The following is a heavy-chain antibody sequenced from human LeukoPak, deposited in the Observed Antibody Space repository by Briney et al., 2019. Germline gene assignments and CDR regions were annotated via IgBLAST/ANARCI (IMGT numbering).Heavy chain of an antibody. D-gene: IGHD1-26*01. CDR1: GFTFSSYA. CDR2: ISGSGGST. Sequence: GGSLRLSCAASGFTFSSYAMSWVRQAPGKGLEWVSAISGSGGSTYYADSVKGRFTISGDNAKNSLYLQMNSLRDEDTAVYYCASSGSYRFDYWGQGTLATVSS. J-gene: IGHJ4*02. CDR3: ASSGSYRFDY. V-gene: IGHV3-23*01.